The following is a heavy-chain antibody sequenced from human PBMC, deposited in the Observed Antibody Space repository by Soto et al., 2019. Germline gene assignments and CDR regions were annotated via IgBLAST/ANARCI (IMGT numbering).Heavy chain of an antibody. CDR3: ARGMTPPGAPAWYYFDS. V-gene: IGHV4-4*07. J-gene: IGHJ4*02. D-gene: IGHD2-8*02. CDR2: FSLSGTT. Sequence: SETLSLTCTVSGASITGSFFWSWIRQPAGKGLEWIGRFSLSGTTNYNPSLRSRVTMSADVSKNQFPLRLTSVTAADTALYYCARGMTPPGAPAWYYFDSWGQGTLVTVSS. CDR1: GASITGSFF.